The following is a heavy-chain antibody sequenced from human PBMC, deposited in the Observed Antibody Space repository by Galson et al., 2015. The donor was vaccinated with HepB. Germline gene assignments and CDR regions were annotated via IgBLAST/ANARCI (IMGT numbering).Heavy chain of an antibody. CDR3: ARDTGYDSSGYHPLPAL. V-gene: IGHV3-33*01. J-gene: IGHJ2*01. D-gene: IGHD3-22*01. CDR1: GFTFSSYG. CDR2: IWYDGSNK. Sequence: SLRLSCAASGFTFSSYGMHWVRQAPGKGLEWVAVIWYDGSNKYYADSVKGRFTISRDNSKNTLYLQMNSLRAEDTAVYYCARDTGYDSSGYHPLPALWGRGTLVTVSS.